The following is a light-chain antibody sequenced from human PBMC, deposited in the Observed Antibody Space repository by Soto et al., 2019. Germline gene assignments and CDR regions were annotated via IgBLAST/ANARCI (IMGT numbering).Light chain of an antibody. CDR3: VSYTTSTSYV. Sequence: QSVLTQPASVSGSPGQSITISCTGTSSHVGGYIYVSWYQQHPGKAPKLMIYDVNNRPSGVSNRFSGSKSGNTASLTVSGLQTEDEADYYCVSYTTSTSYVFGSGTKLTVL. CDR1: SSHVGGYIY. J-gene: IGLJ1*01. V-gene: IGLV2-14*03. CDR2: DVN.